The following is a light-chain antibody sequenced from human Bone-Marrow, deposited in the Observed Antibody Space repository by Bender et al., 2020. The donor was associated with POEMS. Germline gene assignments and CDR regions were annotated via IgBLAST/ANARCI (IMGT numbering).Light chain of an antibody. J-gene: IGLJ3*02. CDR1: SSDVGGYNY. Sequence: QSALTQPPSVSGSPGQSITISCTGTSSDVGGYNYVSWYQQHPDQAPKLLIYDVSDRPSGISNRFSGSKSGNTASLTISGLQAEDEADYYCCSYAGSNTWVFGGGTHLTVL. CDR2: DVS. CDR3: CSYAGSNTWV. V-gene: IGLV2-14*03.